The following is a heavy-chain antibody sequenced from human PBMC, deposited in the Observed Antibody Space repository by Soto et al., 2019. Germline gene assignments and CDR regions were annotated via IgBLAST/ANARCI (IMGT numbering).Heavy chain of an antibody. CDR2: SYYSGST. J-gene: IGHJ4*02. V-gene: IGHV4-31*03. CDR1: GGSLSPANYY. CDR3: VATTVTTISLDY. D-gene: IGHD4-17*01. Sequence: QVQLRESGPGLVKPSQTLSLTCTVSGGSLSPANYYWTWIRQHPGKGLEWIGYSYYSGSTYYNPSLKSRFSISVDTSKNQFSLKLSSVTAADTAVYYCVATTVTTISLDYWGQGTLVTVSS.